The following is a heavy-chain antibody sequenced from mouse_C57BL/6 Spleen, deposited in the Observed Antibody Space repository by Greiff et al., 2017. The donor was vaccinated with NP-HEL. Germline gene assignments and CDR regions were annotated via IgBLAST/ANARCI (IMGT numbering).Heavy chain of an antibody. CDR3: TRDDGYYAMDY. J-gene: IGHJ4*01. CDR1: GFTFSSYA. D-gene: IGHD2-3*01. Sequence: KLVESGEGLVKPGGSLKLSCAASGFTFSSYAMSWVRQTPEKRLEWVAYISSGGDYIYYADTVKGRFTISSDNARNTLYLQMSSLKSEDTAMYYCTRDDGYYAMDYWGQGTSVTVSS. CDR2: ISSGGDYI. V-gene: IGHV5-9-1*02.